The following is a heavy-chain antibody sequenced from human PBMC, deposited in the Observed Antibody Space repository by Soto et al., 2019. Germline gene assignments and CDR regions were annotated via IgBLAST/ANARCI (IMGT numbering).Heavy chain of an antibody. Sequence: PGESLQLSGPGSAYSFTSYWIGWVRQMPGKGLEWMGIIYPGDSDTRYSPSFQGQVTISADKSISTAYLEWSSLKASDTAMYYCARRPLMVTFGGAPGAFDIWGQGTMVTVSS. CDR3: ARRPLMVTFGGAPGAFDI. CDR2: IYPGDSDT. J-gene: IGHJ3*02. V-gene: IGHV5-51*01. D-gene: IGHD3-16*01. CDR1: AYSFTSYW.